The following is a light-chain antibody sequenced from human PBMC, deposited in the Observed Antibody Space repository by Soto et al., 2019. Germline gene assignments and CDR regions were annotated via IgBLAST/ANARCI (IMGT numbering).Light chain of an antibody. V-gene: IGKV1-5*03. J-gene: IGKJ1*01. CDR1: QSISTW. Sequence: DIQMTQSPSTLSASVGDRVTITCRASQSISTWLAWYQQKPGKAPKLLIYKTSTLESGVPSRFGGSGSGTEFTLTISSLQPDDFATYYCQQYNRYSWTFGQGTKVDIK. CDR2: KTS. CDR3: QQYNRYSWT.